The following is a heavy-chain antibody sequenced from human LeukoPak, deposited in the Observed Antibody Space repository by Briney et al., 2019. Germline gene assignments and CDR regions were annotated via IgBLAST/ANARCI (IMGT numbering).Heavy chain of an antibody. CDR2: IWYDGCNK. Sequence: GRSLRLSCAASGFNFGSYAMHWVRQAPDKGLQWVAVIWYDGCNKYYADSVKGRFTISRDNSKSTVFLQMNSLRIEDTGVYYCARGAHYGGNSPDYWGQGTLVTVSS. V-gene: IGHV3-30*04. J-gene: IGHJ4*02. D-gene: IGHD4-23*01. CDR3: ARGAHYGGNSPDY. CDR1: GFNFGSYA.